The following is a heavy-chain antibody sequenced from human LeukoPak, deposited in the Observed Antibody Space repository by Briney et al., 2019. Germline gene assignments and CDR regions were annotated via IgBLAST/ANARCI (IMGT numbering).Heavy chain of an antibody. CDR1: GYTFTTYD. CDR3: ARGRGSGHKENWFDP. J-gene: IGHJ5*02. D-gene: IGHD6-19*01. Sequence: ASVKVSCKASGYTFTTYDNNWVRQATGQGLEWMGWMNPNSGNTGYTQKFQGRVTMTRNTSISTAYMELSSLRSEDTAAYYCARGRGSGHKENWFDPWGQGTLVTVSS. CDR2: MNPNSGNT. V-gene: IGHV1-8*01.